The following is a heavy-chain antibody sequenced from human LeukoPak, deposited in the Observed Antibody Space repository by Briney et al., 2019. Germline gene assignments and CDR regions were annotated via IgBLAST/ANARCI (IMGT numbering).Heavy chain of an antibody. CDR1: GFIVNSKY. Sequence: GGSLRLSCAASGFIVNSKYMSWIRQAPGELEWVSVMYSGGTAFYADSVRGRFTISRDNSKNTVSLQMNSLRDEDTALYYCAKVTISSSWYLDYWGQGTLVTVSS. CDR2: MYSGGTA. D-gene: IGHD6-13*01. CDR3: AKVTISSSWYLDY. V-gene: IGHV3-53*05. J-gene: IGHJ4*02.